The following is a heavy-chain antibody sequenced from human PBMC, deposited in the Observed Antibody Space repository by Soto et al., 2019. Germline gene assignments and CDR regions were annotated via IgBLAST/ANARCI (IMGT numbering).Heavy chain of an antibody. CDR1: GFSLTSPGMC. V-gene: IGHV2-70*13. D-gene: IGHD1-20*01. CDR3: ARSIRGPRRFNGMDV. J-gene: IGHJ6*02. CDR2: IERDDDDK. Sequence: SGPTLVNPTETLTLTCTFSGFSLTSPGMCVSWIRQSPGRALEWLALIERDDDDKYYSTSLKTRLTISKDTRKNQVVLTMANMEPADTATYYCARSIRGPRRFNGMDVWGQGTTVTVS.